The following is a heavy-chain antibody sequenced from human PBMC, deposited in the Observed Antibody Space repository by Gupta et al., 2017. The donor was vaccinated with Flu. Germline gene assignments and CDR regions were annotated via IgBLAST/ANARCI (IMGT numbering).Heavy chain of an antibody. CDR3: AKDIGGDIVVVPAPY. Sequence: APGKGLEWVSAISGSGGSTYYADSVKGRFTISRDNSKNTLYLQMNSLRAEDTAVYYCAKDIGGDIVVVPAPYWGQGTLVTVSS. V-gene: IGHV3-23*01. CDR2: ISGSGGST. D-gene: IGHD2-2*01. J-gene: IGHJ4*02.